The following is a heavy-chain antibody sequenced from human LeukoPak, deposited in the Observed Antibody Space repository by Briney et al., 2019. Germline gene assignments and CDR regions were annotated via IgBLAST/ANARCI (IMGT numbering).Heavy chain of an antibody. J-gene: IGHJ4*02. Sequence: ASLKVTCKASGYTFRNFGISWVRQAPGQGLEWMGWISGNNDNPNYGQKFQGRLTVTTDSSTSTAYMELRNLRSDDTAVYYCARDGTSTDDYWGQGTLVTVSS. CDR3: ARDGTSTDDY. CDR2: ISGNNDNP. V-gene: IGHV1-18*01. CDR1: GYTFRNFG. D-gene: IGHD2-2*01.